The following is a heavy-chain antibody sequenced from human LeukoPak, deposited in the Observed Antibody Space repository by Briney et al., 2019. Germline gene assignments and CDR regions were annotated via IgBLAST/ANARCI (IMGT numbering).Heavy chain of an antibody. CDR2: IIPIFGTA. J-gene: IGHJ6*03. V-gene: IGHV1-69*05. CDR1: GDTFINYA. Sequence: GASVKVSCRASGDTFINYAISWVRQAPGQGLEWLGGIIPIFGTANYAQKFQGRVAITTDESTSTAYMELTSLRSEDTAVYYCARGPRAYYYYYMDVWGKGTTVTVSS. CDR3: ARGPRAYYYYYMDV.